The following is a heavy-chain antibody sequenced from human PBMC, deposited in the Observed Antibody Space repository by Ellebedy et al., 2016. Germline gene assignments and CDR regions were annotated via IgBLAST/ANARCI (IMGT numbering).Heavy chain of an antibody. CDR3: ARDANDAFDH. V-gene: IGHV4-34*01. CDR2: SNDSAST. J-gene: IGHJ4*02. CDR1: GFTFSSYA. D-gene: IGHD1-1*01. Sequence: GSLRLXXAASGFTFSSYAMHWIRQPPGKGLEWVGESNDSASTNYNPSLKSRVTISADTSKNQFSLKLSSVTAADTAVYYCARDANDAFDHWGQGTLVTVSS.